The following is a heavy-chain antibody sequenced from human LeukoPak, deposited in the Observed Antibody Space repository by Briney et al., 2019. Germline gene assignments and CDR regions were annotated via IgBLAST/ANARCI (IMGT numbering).Heavy chain of an antibody. J-gene: IGHJ3*02. CDR2: INSNSGGT. Sequence: ASVKVSCKASGHTFTGYYMHWVRPATGQGLEWMGWINSNSGGTNYTQKFQGWVTMTRDTSISTAYMELSRLRSDDADVYYCERGGYYDSSGNDAFDIWGQGTMVTASS. V-gene: IGHV1-2*04. CDR3: ERGGYYDSSGNDAFDI. D-gene: IGHD3-22*01. CDR1: GHTFTGYY.